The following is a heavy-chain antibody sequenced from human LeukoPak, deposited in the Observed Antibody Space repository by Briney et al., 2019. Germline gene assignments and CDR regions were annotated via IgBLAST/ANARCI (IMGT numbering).Heavy chain of an antibody. D-gene: IGHD2-2*01. Sequence: SETLSLTCTVSGGSISSGDYYWSWIRQPPGKGLEWIGYIYYSGSTYYNPSLKSRVTISVDTSKNQFSLKLSSVTAADTAVYYCARYKGRYCSSTSCPSDAFDIWGQGTTVTVSS. CDR1: GGSISSGDYY. CDR3: ARYKGRYCSSTSCPSDAFDI. V-gene: IGHV4-30-4*01. CDR2: IYYSGST. J-gene: IGHJ3*02.